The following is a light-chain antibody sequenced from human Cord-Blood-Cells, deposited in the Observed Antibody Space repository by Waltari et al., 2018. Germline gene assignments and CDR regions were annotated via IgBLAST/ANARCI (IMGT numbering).Light chain of an antibody. CDR2: GAS. J-gene: IGKJ4*01. V-gene: IGKV3-15*01. CDR1: QSVSSN. CDR3: QQYNNWPPLT. Sequence: EIVMTQSPATLSVSPGERATLSCRASQSVSSNLAWYQQKPGQAPRLLIYGASNRANGIPARFSGSGSGTEFTLTISSLQSEDFAVYYCQQYNNWPPLTFGGGTKVEIK.